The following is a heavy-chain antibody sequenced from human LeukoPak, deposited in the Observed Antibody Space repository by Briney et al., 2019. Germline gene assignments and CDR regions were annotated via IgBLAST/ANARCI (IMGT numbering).Heavy chain of an antibody. V-gene: IGHV3-64*01. CDR2: ISTNGGGT. Sequence: PGGSLRLSCAASGFTFSTYAMHWVRQTPGKGLEYVSAISTNGGGTYYANSVKGRFTISRDNSKNTLYLQMNSLRAEDTAVYYCARDGVQLWFGGQGTLVTVSS. D-gene: IGHD5-18*01. CDR3: ARDGVQLWF. J-gene: IGHJ4*02. CDR1: GFTFSTYA.